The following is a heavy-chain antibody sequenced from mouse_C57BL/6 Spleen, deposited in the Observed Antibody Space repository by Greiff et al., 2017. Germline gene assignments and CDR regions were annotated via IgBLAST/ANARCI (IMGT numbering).Heavy chain of an antibody. CDR2: FHPYNDDT. J-gene: IGHJ3*01. Sequence: QVQLQQSGAELVKPGASVKMSCKASGYTFTTYPIEWMKQTHGKSLEWIGNFHPYNDDTKYNEKFKGKATLTVEKSSSTVSLELSRLTSDDSAVYYCARGSYGSSYGWFAYWGQGTLVTVSA. CDR3: ARGSYGSSYGWFAY. D-gene: IGHD1-1*01. CDR1: GYTFTTYP. V-gene: IGHV1-47*01.